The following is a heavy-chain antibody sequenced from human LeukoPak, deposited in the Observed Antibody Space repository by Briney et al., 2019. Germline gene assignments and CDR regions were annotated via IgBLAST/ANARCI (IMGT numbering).Heavy chain of an antibody. Sequence: SETLSLTCAVYGGSFSGYYWSWIRQPPGKGLEWIGYIYYNGNTNYSPSLKSRVTMSVDTSKNLFSLKVSSVTAADTAVYYCARGRSNYYGMDVWGQGTTVTVSS. CDR2: IYYNGNT. CDR1: GGSFSGYY. V-gene: IGHV4-59*01. D-gene: IGHD1-26*01. CDR3: ARGRSNYYGMDV. J-gene: IGHJ6*02.